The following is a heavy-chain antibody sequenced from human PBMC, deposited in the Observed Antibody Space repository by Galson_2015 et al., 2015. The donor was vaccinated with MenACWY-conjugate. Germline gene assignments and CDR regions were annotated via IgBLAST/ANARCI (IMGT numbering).Heavy chain of an antibody. CDR1: GASITSSDYC. J-gene: IGHJ5*02. V-gene: IGHV4-39*07. Sequence: SETLSLTCTASGASITSSDYCGGWIRQPPGKGLEWIGTVFENGTTYYNPSLKSRVTISVYTSKDQISLTLNSATAADTAVYYCARESSYCRGGTRGYHWGQGILVTISS. CDR3: ARESSYCRGGTRGYH. D-gene: IGHD2-15*01. CDR2: VFENGTT.